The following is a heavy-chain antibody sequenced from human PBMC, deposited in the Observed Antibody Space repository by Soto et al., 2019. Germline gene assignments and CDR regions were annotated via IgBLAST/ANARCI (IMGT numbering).Heavy chain of an antibody. J-gene: IGHJ5*02. V-gene: IGHV1-69*13. CDR2: IIPIFGTA. Sequence: SVKVSCKASGGTFSRYAISWVRQAPGQGLEWLGGIIPIFGTANYAPQFQGSVTITADESTRTLYLDLSSLRFEYTAVYYCAKARGGRTSTGWRGPWRQVTRGTVAS. CDR1: GGTFSRYA. CDR3: AKARGGRTSTGWRGP. D-gene: IGHD3-16*01.